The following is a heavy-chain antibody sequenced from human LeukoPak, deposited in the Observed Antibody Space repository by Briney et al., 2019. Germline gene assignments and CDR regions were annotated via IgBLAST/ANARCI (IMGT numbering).Heavy chain of an antibody. Sequence: PHSLSLVCTTSAVSISRFYWNWVRQPPGKGLEWIGNIYNGVPTFFNPSLKRRVTISVETSKGQCSLHRASVTAEDTAVYYCVQTTGWPGFDFWGQGILVTVSS. CDR2: IYNGVPT. CDR1: AVSISRFY. D-gene: IGHD5-12*01. CDR3: VQTTGWPGFDF. J-gene: IGHJ4*02. V-gene: IGHV4-4*09.